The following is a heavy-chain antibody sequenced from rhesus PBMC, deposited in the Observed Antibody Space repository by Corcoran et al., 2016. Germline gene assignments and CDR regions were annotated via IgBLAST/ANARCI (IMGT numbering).Heavy chain of an antibody. J-gene: IGHJ4*01. CDR3: GKDYDQG. CDR1: GITFSHNW. CDR2: LDHVGNRS. Sequence: VQLVYSGGGLAKPGGSLRLSFSASGITFSHNWMYWVRQPPGKGLEYISTLDHVGNRSYYADSVKGRFTISRENAKNTLYLQMESLRVEDTAVYYCGKDYDQGWGQGVLVTVSA. D-gene: IGHD3-40*01. V-gene: IGHV3-28*02.